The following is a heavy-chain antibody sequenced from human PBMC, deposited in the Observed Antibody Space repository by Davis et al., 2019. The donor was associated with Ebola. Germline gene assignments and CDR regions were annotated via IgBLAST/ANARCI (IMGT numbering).Heavy chain of an antibody. Sequence: GESLKISCAASGFTFSSYGMHWVRQAPGKGLEWVAVISYDGSNKYYADSVKGRFTISRDNSKNTLYLQMNSLRAEDTAVYYCARGLEMVATSFQGFDYWGQGTLVTVSS. CDR3: ARGLEMVATSFQGFDY. CDR2: ISYDGSNK. V-gene: IGHV3-30*03. CDR1: GFTFSSYG. J-gene: IGHJ4*02. D-gene: IGHD5-12*01.